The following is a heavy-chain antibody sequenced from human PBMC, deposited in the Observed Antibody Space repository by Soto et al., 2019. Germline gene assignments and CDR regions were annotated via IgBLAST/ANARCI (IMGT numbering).Heavy chain of an antibody. CDR2: IWYDGSNK. V-gene: IGHV3-33*06. J-gene: IGHJ5*02. CDR1: GFTFSSYG. Sequence: GGSLRLSCAASGFTFSSYGMHWVRQAPGKGLEWVAVIWYDGSNKYYADSVKGRFTISRDNSKNTLYLQMNSLRAEDTAVYYCAKGFIRDCGGDCTVDTWGQGTLVTVSS. D-gene: IGHD2-21*02. CDR3: AKGFIRDCGGDCTVDT.